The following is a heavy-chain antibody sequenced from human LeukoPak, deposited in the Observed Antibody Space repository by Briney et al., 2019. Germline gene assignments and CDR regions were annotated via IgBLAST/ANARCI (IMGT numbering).Heavy chain of an antibody. Sequence: SETLSLTCTVSGGSISSSNYYWGWIRQTPGKGLEWIGSIYYSGSTYYNPSLKSRVTISVDTSKNQFSLKLSSVTAADTAVYYCARHPRNGSYPFYYYGMDVWGQGTTVTVSS. D-gene: IGHD1-26*01. CDR1: GGSISSSNYY. V-gene: IGHV4-39*01. J-gene: IGHJ6*02. CDR3: ARHPRNGSYPFYYYGMDV. CDR2: IYYSGST.